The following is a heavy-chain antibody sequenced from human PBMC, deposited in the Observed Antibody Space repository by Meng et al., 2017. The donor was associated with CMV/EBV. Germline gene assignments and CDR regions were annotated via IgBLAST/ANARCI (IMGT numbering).Heavy chain of an antibody. CDR2: INWNGGNT. Sequence: GGSLRLSCAASGFTFDDYGMSWVRQAPGKGLEWVSGINWNGGNTGYVDSVKGRFTISRDSAKNSLYLQMNSLGAEDTALYYCARGYQLKPFDLWGQGTMVTVSS. J-gene: IGHJ3*01. V-gene: IGHV3-20*04. CDR3: ARGYQLKPFDL. D-gene: IGHD2-2*01. CDR1: GFTFDDYG.